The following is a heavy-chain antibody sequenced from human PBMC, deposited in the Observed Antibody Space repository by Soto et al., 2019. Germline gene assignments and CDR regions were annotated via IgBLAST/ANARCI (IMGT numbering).Heavy chain of an antibody. V-gene: IGHV4-59*01. CDR3: ARGGAIGKYCSGGSCYDY. J-gene: IGHJ4*02. CDR2: IYYSGSA. Sequence: QVQLQESGPGLVKPSETLSLTCTVSGGSISSYYWSWIRQPPGKGLEWNGYIYYSGSANYNPSLKSGVTISVDTSKNRFSLKLSSVTAADTAVYYCARGGAIGKYCSGGSCYDYWGQGTLVTVSS. CDR1: GGSISSYY. D-gene: IGHD2-15*01.